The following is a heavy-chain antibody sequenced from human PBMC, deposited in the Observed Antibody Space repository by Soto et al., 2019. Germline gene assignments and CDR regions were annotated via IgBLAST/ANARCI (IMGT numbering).Heavy chain of an antibody. CDR1: GASITGSFF. D-gene: IGHD2-8*02. V-gene: IGHV4-4*07. CDR2: FSLSGTT. Sequence: QVQLQESGPGLMKPSETLSLTCTVSGASITGSFFWSWIRQPAGKGLEWIGRFSLSGTTNYNPSLRSRVTMSADVSKNQFSLRFTSVTAADTALYYCARGMTPPGAPAWYYFDSWGQGTLVTVSS. CDR3: ARGMTPPGAPAWYYFDS. J-gene: IGHJ4*02.